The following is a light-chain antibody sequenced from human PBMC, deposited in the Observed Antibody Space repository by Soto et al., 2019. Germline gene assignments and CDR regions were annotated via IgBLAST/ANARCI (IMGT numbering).Light chain of an antibody. J-gene: IGKJ4*01. CDR3: QQFFTTPLT. V-gene: IGKV3-15*01. CDR2: GAS. CDR1: QSVSSN. Sequence: EIVMTQSPATLSVSPGERATLSCRASQSVSSNLAWYQQKPGQAPRLLIYGASTRATGIPARFSGSGSGTDFTLTISSLEPEDVAVYYCQQFFTTPLTFGGGTKVDIK.